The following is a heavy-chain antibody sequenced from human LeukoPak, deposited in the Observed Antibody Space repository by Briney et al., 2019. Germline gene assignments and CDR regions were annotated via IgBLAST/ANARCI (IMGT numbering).Heavy chain of an antibody. J-gene: IGHJ6*02. CDR2: ISNDGSSA. CDR1: GLTFSSYW. V-gene: IGHV3-74*01. CDR3: ARRGTGHGMDV. D-gene: IGHD1-1*01. Sequence: GGSLRLSCATSGLTFSSYWMHWVRQAPGKGLVWVSRISNDGSSASYVDSVKGRFTISRDNAKNTLFLQMNSLRAEDTAVYYCARRGTGHGMDVWGQGTTVIVSS.